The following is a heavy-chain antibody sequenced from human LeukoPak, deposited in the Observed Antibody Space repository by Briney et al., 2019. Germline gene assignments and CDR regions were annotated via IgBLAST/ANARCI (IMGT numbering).Heavy chain of an antibody. V-gene: IGHV1-2*02. Sequence: GASVKVSCKASGYTFTGYYMHWVRQAPGQGLEWMGWINPNNGGTNYAQKFQGRVTMTRDTSISTAYMELSRLRSDDTAVYYCARDGTLVGFGVLQFLGYWGQGTLVTVSS. J-gene: IGHJ4*02. CDR1: GYTFTGYY. CDR2: INPNNGGT. CDR3: ARDGTLVGFGVLQFLGY. D-gene: IGHD3-3*01.